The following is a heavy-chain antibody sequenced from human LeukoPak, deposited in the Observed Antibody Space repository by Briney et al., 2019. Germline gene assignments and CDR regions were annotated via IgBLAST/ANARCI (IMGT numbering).Heavy chain of an antibody. V-gene: IGHV4-4*07. D-gene: IGHD3-9*01. CDR1: GGSISSYY. J-gene: IGHJ6*03. CDR3: ARESYDILTGYYETHYYYYMDV. Sequence: PSETLSLTCTVSGGSISSYYWSWIRQPAGKGLEWIGRIYTSGSTNYNPSLKSRVTMSVDTSKNQFSLKLSSVTAADTAVYYCARESYDILTGYYETHYYYYMDVWGKGTTVTISS. CDR2: IYTSGST.